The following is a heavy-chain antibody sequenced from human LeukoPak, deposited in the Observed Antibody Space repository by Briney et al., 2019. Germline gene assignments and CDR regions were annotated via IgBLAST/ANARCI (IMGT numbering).Heavy chain of an antibody. V-gene: IGHV3-30-3*01. J-gene: IGHJ4*02. CDR3: ARGPGKTWIQLWLHGYYFDY. Sequence: PGGSLGLSCAASGFTFSSYAMHWVRQAPGKGLEWVAVISYDGSNKYYADSVKGRFTISRDNSKNTLYLQMNSLRAEDTAVYYCARGPGKTWIQLWLHGYYFDYWGQGTLVTVSS. CDR2: ISYDGSNK. CDR1: GFTFSSYA. D-gene: IGHD5-18*01.